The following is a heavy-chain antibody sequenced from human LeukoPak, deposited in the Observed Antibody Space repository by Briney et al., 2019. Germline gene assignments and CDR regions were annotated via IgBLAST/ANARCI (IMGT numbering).Heavy chain of an antibody. V-gene: IGHV1-18*01. CDR3: ARDRVRGSSNPYFDY. CDR2: ISTYNGNT. D-gene: IGHD1-26*01. Sequence: ASVKVSCKASGYTFTSYGISWVRQAPGQGLEWMGWISTYNGNTNYAQKLQGRVTTTTDTSTSTAYMELRSLRSDDTAVYYCARDRVRGSSNPYFDYWGQGTLVTVSS. J-gene: IGHJ4*02. CDR1: GYTFTSYG.